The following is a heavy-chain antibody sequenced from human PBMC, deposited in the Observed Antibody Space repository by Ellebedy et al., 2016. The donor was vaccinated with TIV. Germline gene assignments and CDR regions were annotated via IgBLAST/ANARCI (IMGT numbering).Heavy chain of an antibody. J-gene: IGHJ5*02. D-gene: IGHD5-24*01. V-gene: IGHV4-39*07. CDR1: GGSISSSSYY. CDR3: ARAGYISNRFDP. CDR2: IYYSGST. Sequence: SETLSLXXTVSGGSISSSSYYWGWIRQPPGKGLEWIGSIYYSGSTYYNPSLKSRVTMSVDTSKNQLSLKLSSVTAADTPAYFCARAGYISNRFDPWGQGALVTVSS.